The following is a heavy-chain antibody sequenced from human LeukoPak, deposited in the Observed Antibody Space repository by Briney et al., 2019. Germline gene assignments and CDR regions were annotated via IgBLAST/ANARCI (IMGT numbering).Heavy chain of an antibody. J-gene: IGHJ4*03. V-gene: IGHV1-46*01. CDR3: ARGGRQLWQSYFDD. CDR2: INPNSGST. Sequence: ASVRVSCKASGLTFSDFFLNWVRQAPGQGLEWMGIINPNSGSTDYPQKFQGRLTMTGDMSTSTFYMELSSLTSDDTAIYYCARGGRQLWQSYFDDWGQGTLVTVSS. D-gene: IGHD3-16*01. CDR1: GLTFSDFF.